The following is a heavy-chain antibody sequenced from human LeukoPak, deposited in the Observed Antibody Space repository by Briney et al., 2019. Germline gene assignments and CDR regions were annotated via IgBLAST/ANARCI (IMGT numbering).Heavy chain of an antibody. CDR1: RGSISSYY. CDR3: ARALVGGIAVAGTAFDY. D-gene: IGHD6-19*01. Sequence: PSETLSLTCTVSRGSISSYYWSWIRQPPGKGLEWIGYIYYSGSTKYNPSLNSRVTISVDTSKNQFSLKLSSVTAADTAVYYCARALVGGIAVAGTAFDYWGQGTLVTVSS. V-gene: IGHV4-59*08. J-gene: IGHJ4*02. CDR2: IYYSGST.